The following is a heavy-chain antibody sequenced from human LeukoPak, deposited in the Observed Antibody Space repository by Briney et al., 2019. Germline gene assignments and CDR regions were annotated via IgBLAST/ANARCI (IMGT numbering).Heavy chain of an antibody. Sequence: ASVKVSCKASGYTFTGYYMHWVRQAPGQGLEWMGWINPNSGDTNYAQKFQGRVTMTRDTSNSTAYMELSRLRPDDTAVYSCARVPGRTIAVAGTGYFDYWGQGTLVTVSS. CDR3: ARVPGRTIAVAGTGYFDY. V-gene: IGHV1-2*02. J-gene: IGHJ4*02. CDR2: INPNSGDT. CDR1: GYTFTGYY. D-gene: IGHD6-19*01.